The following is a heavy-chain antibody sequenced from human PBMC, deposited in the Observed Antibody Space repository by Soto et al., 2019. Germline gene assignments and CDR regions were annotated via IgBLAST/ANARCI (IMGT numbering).Heavy chain of an antibody. CDR3: SRDHYVYDILTGYGYYYGMDV. V-gene: IGHV4-30-4*01. Sequence: PSETLSLTCTVSGGSISSGDYYWSWIRQPPGKGLEWIGYIYYSGSTYYNPSLKSRVTISVDTSKNQFSLKLSSVTAADTDVYYCSRDHYVYDILTGYGYYYGMDVWGQGTTVTVSS. CDR2: IYYSGST. CDR1: GGSISSGDYY. J-gene: IGHJ6*02. D-gene: IGHD3-9*01.